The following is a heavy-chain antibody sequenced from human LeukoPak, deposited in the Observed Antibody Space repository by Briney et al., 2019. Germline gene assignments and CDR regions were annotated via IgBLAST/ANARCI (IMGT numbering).Heavy chain of an antibody. CDR2: INQDGTEK. Sequence: GGSLRLSCAASGFPFSTYWMSWVRQAPGKGLEWVANINQDGTEKYYVDSVKGRFTISRDNAKNSLYLQMNSLRAEDTAVYYCAREKGIAAAGTDYWGQGTLVTVSS. D-gene: IGHD6-13*01. CDR1: GFPFSTYW. J-gene: IGHJ4*02. V-gene: IGHV3-7*01. CDR3: AREKGIAAAGTDY.